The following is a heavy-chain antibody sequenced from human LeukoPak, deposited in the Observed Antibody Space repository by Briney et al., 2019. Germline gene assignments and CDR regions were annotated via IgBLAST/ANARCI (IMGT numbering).Heavy chain of an antibody. J-gene: IGHJ4*02. CDR1: GFTVRTNY. CDR3: ARDRATYYYDSGGYPYLDY. Sequence: GGSLRLSCAASGFTVRTNYMHWVRQAPGKGLEWVSSISSSSSYIYYADSVKGRFTISRDNAKNSLYLQMNSLRAEDTAVYYCARDRATYYYDSGGYPYLDYWGQGTLVTVSS. D-gene: IGHD3-22*01. V-gene: IGHV3-21*01. CDR2: ISSSSSYI.